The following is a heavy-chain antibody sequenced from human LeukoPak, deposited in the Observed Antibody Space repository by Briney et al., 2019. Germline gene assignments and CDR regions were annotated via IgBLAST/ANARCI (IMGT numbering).Heavy chain of an antibody. J-gene: IGHJ5*02. Sequence: SETLSLTCTVSGGSISSYYWSWIRQPAGKGLEWIGRIYTSGSTNYNPSLKSRVTMSVDTSKNQFSLKLSSVTAADTAVYYCARHTYYDILMNNWFDPWGQGTLVTVSS. CDR2: IYTSGST. V-gene: IGHV4-4*07. D-gene: IGHD3-9*01. CDR3: ARHTYYDILMNNWFDP. CDR1: GGSISSYY.